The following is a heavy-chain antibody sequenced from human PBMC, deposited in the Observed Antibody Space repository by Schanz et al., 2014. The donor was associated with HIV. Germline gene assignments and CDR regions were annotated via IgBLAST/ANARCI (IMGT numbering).Heavy chain of an antibody. J-gene: IGHJ4*02. CDR2: ISGGSGHK. D-gene: IGHD3-10*01. V-gene: IGHV3-21*01. CDR3: VRETSSGVDYFDY. Sequence: EVQVVDSGGGLVKPGGSLRLSCVVSGFTFDSYTMNWVRQAPGKGLEWVSSISGGSGHKLYADSIKGRFTISRDNANNSVYLQMNSLSGEDTAVYYCVRETSSGVDYFDYWGQGTLVTVSS. CDR1: GFTFDSYT.